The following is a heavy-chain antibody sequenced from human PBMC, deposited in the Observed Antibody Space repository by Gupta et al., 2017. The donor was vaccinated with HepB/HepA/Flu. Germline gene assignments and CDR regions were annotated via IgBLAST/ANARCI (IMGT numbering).Heavy chain of an antibody. J-gene: IGHJ2*01. V-gene: IGHV1-8*01. Sequence: QVQLVQSGAEVKKPGASVKVSCKASGYTFTSYDINWVRQAPGQGLEWMGWMNPNIGYTGYAQKFQGRVTMTRNTSINTAYMELSSLRSEDTAVYYCARGPHSGYYVHDWYFDLWGRGTLVTVSS. D-gene: IGHD3-22*01. CDR2: MNPNIGYT. CDR1: GYTFTSYD. CDR3: ARGPHSGYYVHDWYFDL.